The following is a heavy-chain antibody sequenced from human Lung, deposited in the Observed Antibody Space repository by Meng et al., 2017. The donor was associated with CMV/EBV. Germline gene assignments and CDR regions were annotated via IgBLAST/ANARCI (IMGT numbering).Heavy chain of an antibody. CDR2: IPHRGSS. CDR3: LRRSGGSV. D-gene: IGHD3-10*01. V-gene: IGHV4-4*02. Sequence: GELGERGPELGKPSETLSLTCAVSGDSITNHNWWAWVRQPPGKGLEWIGEIPHRGSSAYNPSLKSRVSMSIDKSKNQFSLKLTSVTAADTAVYHCLRRSGGSVWGQGTLVTVSS. J-gene: IGHJ1*01. CDR1: GDSITNHNW.